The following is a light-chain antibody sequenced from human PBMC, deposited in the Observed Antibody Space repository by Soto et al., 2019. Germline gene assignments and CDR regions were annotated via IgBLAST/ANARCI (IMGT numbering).Light chain of an antibody. CDR3: QQYGSSPHT. Sequence: EIVLTQSPGTLSLSPGERATLSCRASQSVSSSYLAWYQHKPGQAPRLLIYGASSRATGIPDRFSGSGSGTDFTLTISRLEPEDFAVYYCQQYGSSPHTFGQCTKLEI. CDR2: GAS. V-gene: IGKV3-20*01. CDR1: QSVSSSY. J-gene: IGKJ2*01.